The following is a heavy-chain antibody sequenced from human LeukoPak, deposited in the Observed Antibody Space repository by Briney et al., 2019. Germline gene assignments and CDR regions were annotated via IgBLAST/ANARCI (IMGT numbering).Heavy chain of an antibody. V-gene: IGHV4-61*02. CDR2: IYATGNT. CDR1: GGSMRSDSSF. Sequence: ASQTLSLTCSVSGGSMRSDSSFWSWIRQPAGKGLEWIGRIYATGNTNYNPSLERRFTISVDTSKNQFSLELTSVTAADTAVYYCARELGSDYGGYSPWGQGTLVTVSS. J-gene: IGHJ5*02. D-gene: IGHD4-23*01. CDR3: ARELGSDYGGYSP.